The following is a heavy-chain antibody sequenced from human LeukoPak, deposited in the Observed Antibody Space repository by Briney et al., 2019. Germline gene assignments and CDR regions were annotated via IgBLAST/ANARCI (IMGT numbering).Heavy chain of an antibody. V-gene: IGHV3-7*01. CDR2: IKQDGSEK. CDR3: ARVNCSGGSCYSSGFDY. Sequence: PGGSLRLSCAASGFTFSSYWMSWVRQAPGKGLEWVANIKQDGSEKYYVDSVKGRFTISRDNAKNSLYLQMNSLRAEDTAVYYCARVNCSGGSCYSSGFDYWGQGTLVTVSS. CDR1: GFTFSSYW. J-gene: IGHJ4*02. D-gene: IGHD2-15*01.